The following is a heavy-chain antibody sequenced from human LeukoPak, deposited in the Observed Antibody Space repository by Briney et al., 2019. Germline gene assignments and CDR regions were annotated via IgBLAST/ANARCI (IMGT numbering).Heavy chain of an antibody. CDR1: GASISSYY. D-gene: IGHD2-15*01. V-gene: IGHV4-59*01. J-gene: IGHJ3*02. CDR3: ASVEKGYCSGGSCYPI. Sequence: SETLSLTCTVSGASISSYYWSWIRQSPGKGLEWIGYIYDRGSTNYNPSLKSRVTISVDTSKKQFSLKLSSVTAADTAVYYCASVEKGYCSGGSCYPIWGQGTMVTVSS. CDR2: IYDRGST.